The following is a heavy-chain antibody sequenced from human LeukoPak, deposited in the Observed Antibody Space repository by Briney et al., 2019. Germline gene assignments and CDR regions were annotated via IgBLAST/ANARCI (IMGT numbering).Heavy chain of an antibody. Sequence: GGSLRLSCAVSGFTVSGNYMTWVRQAPGKGLEWVSVIYTGGTTYYRDSVKGRFTISRHNSKNMVNVQMDSLRPEDTAVYYCASGPTCDYVRVILYWGQGTLVTVSS. V-gene: IGHV3-53*04. CDR3: ASGPTCDYVRVILY. CDR1: GFTVSGNY. J-gene: IGHJ4*02. CDR2: IYTGGTT. D-gene: IGHD3-16*01.